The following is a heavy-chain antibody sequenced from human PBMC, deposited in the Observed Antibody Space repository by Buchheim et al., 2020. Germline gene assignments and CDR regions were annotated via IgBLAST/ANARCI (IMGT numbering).Heavy chain of an antibody. Sequence: EVQLVESGGGLVQPGGSLRLSCAASGFTFSSYEMNWVRQAPGKGLEWVSYISSSGSTIYYADSVKGRFTISRDNAKNSLYLPMNSLRAEDTAVYYCARYGAYCGGDCYFGYYYGMDVWGQGTT. J-gene: IGHJ6*02. CDR1: GFTFSSYE. CDR2: ISSSGSTI. D-gene: IGHD2-21*02. V-gene: IGHV3-48*03. CDR3: ARYGAYCGGDCYFGYYYGMDV.